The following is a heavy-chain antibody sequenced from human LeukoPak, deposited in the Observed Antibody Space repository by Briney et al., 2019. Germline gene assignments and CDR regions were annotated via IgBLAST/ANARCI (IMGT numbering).Heavy chain of an antibody. D-gene: IGHD3-10*01. CDR1: GYTFTEYG. J-gene: IGHJ4*02. CDR2: ISAYNGIT. CDR3: ARGPYYYGSGSRYFDY. Sequence: ASVKVSCKASGYTFTEYGITWVRQAPGQGLEWLGWISAYNGITNYAQKLQGRVTMTTDTSTSTAYMELRSLRSDDTAVYYCARGPYYYGSGSRYFDYWGQGTLVTVSS. V-gene: IGHV1-18*01.